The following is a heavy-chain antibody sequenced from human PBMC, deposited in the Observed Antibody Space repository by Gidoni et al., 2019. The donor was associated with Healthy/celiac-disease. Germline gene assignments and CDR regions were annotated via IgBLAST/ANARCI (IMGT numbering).Heavy chain of an antibody. D-gene: IGHD2-8*01. CDR1: GSPFSAYY. J-gene: IGHJ3*02. CDR2: ISSSGSTI. CDR3: ARRDRMTWDAFDI. Sequence: VQLVESGGGLVKPGGSLRLSCAASGSPFSAYYMSWIRQAPGKGLEWVSYISSSGSTIYYADSVKGRFTISRDNAKNSLYLQMNSLRAEDTAVYYCARRDRMTWDAFDIWGQGTMVTVSS. V-gene: IGHV3-11*01.